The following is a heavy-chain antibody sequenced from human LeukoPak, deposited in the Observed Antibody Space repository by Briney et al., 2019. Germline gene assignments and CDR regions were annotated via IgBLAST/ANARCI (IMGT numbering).Heavy chain of an antibody. Sequence: AAVKVSCKASGYTFTGYYMHWVRQAPGQGLEWVGWINPNSGGTNYAQKFQGWVTMTTDTSTSTAYMELRSLRSDATAVYYCARGPHERSGYPDDWGQGTLVTVSS. J-gene: IGHJ4*02. CDR2: INPNSGGT. CDR1: GYTFTGYY. CDR3: ARGPHERSGYPDD. V-gene: IGHV1-2*04. D-gene: IGHD3-22*01.